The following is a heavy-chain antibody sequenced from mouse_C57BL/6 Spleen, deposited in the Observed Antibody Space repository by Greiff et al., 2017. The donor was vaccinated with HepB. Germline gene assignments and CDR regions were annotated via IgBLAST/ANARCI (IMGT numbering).Heavy chain of an antibody. D-gene: IGHD2-1*01. CDR1: GFTFSDYG. V-gene: IGHV5-17*01. J-gene: IGHJ4*01. CDR2: ISSGSSTI. Sequence: EVQVVESGGGLVKPGGSLKLSCAASGFTFSDYGMHWVRQAPEKGLEWVAYISSGSSTIYYADTVKGRFTISRDNAKNTLFLQMTSLRSEDTAMYYCARGIYGNYDAMDYWGQGTSVTVSS. CDR3: ARGIYGNYDAMDY.